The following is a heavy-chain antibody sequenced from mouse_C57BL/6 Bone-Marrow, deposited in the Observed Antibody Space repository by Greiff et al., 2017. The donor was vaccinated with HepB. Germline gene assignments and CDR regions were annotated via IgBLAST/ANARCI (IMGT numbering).Heavy chain of an antibody. CDR1: GYTFTDYY. CDR3: ARVRLEAMDY. D-gene: IGHD3-2*02. CDR2: INPTNGGT. V-gene: IGHV1-26*01. Sequence: VQLQQSGPELVKPGSSVQLSCKASGYTFTDYYMNWVTQSHGQRLEWIGDINPTNGGTSYNQKFKGKATLTVDKSSSTAYMELRSLTSEDSAVYYCARVRLEAMDYWGQGTSVTVSA. J-gene: IGHJ4*01.